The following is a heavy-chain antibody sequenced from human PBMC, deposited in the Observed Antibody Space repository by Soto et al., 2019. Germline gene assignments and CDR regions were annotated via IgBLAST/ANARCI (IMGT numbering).Heavy chain of an antibody. CDR2: IIPILGIA. D-gene: IGHD4-17*01. CDR3: ARDLGGGPTTVTTGEVGYFQH. V-gene: IGHV1-69*08. J-gene: IGHJ1*01. Sequence: QVQLVQSGAEVKKPGSSVKVSCKASGGTFSSYTISWVRQAPGQGLEWMGRIIPILGIANYAQKFQGRVTITADKSTSTAYMELSSLRSEDTAVYYCARDLGGGPTTVTTGEVGYFQHWGQGTLVTVSS. CDR1: GGTFSSYT.